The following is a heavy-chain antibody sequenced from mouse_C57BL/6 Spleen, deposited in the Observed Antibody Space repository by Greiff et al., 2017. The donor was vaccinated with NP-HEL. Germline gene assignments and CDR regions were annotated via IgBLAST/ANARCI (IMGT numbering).Heavy chain of an antibody. V-gene: IGHV1-61*01. J-gene: IGHJ2*01. CDR2: IYPSDSET. CDR3: ARGDYYGSSYGEDYFDY. Sequence: QVQLQQPGAELVRPGSSVKLSCKASGYTFTSYWMDWVKQRPGQGLEWIGNIYPSDSETHYNQKFKDKATLTVDKSSSTAYMQLSSLTSEDSAVYYCARGDYYGSSYGEDYFDYWGQDTTLT. CDR1: GYTFTSYW. D-gene: IGHD1-1*01.